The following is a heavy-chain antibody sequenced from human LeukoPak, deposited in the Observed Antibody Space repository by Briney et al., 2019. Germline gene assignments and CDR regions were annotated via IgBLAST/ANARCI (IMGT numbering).Heavy chain of an antibody. V-gene: IGHV3-30*04. D-gene: IGHD1-14*01. Sequence: GGSLRLSCAASGFTFSSYVMHWVRQAPGKGLEWVAIISYDGSNEYYADSVKGRFTISRDNSKNTLYLQMNSLRAADTAVYYCARDTGVRPRVAHFDYWGQGTLVTVSS. CDR3: ARDTGVRPRVAHFDY. CDR2: ISYDGSNE. CDR1: GFTFSSYV. J-gene: IGHJ4*02.